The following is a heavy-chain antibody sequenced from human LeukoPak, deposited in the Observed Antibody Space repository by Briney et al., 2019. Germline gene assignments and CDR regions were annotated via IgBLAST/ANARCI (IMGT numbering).Heavy chain of an antibody. CDR3: ARDMKRSRARWENLGFDP. J-gene: IGHJ5*02. CDR2: INPNSGDT. D-gene: IGHD1-26*01. V-gene: IGHV1-2*02. CDR1: GYTFTAYY. Sequence: ASVKVFCKASGYTFTAYYMHWVRQAPGQGLEWMGCINPNSGDTDYAQKFQGRVTMTTDTSTSTAYLELRSLRSDDTAVYYCARDMKRSRARWENLGFDPWGQGTLVTVSS.